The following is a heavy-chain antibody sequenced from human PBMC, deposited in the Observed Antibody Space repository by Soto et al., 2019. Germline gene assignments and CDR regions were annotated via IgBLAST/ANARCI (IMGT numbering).Heavy chain of an antibody. CDR3: ARHFSGWLQGTFDS. D-gene: IGHD6-19*01. J-gene: IGHJ4*02. V-gene: IGHV5-51*01. CDR2: IFPGDSKT. Sequence: GESLKISCQTSGYSFSAYWIGWVRQMPGKGLEWMGIIFPGDSKTTYSPTFQGQVTISADKSINTAYLQWSSLKASDTAMYYCARHFSGWLQGTFDSWGQGTLVTVSS. CDR1: GYSFSAYW.